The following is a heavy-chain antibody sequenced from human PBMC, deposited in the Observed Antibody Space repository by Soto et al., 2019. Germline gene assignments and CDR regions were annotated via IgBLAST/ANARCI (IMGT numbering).Heavy chain of an antibody. CDR1: EFSFSTYN. CDR3: ARDPAADGDYGMDV. J-gene: IGHJ6*02. V-gene: IGHV3-21*01. Sequence: EVQLVESGGGLVKPGGSLRLSCVASEFSFSTYNMNWVRQAPGKGLEWVSFISSTSSHIHYADSVKGRFTISRDNAKNTLYRQMNSLRAEDTAVYYCARDPAADGDYGMDVGGQGTTVTVSS. D-gene: IGHD6-13*01. CDR2: ISSTSSHI.